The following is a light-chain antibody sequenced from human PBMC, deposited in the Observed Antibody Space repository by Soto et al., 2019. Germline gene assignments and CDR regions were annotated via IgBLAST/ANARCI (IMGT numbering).Light chain of an antibody. Sequence: DIHLTQSPSFLSASVGDRVTITCRPSQAVPNNMAWYQQRPGKAPELLIYGASTLRPGGASRFSGSGSGTEFTLTISSLQPEDFATYFCQQLNTFPPFFTFGPGTKVDIK. CDR1: QAVPNN. V-gene: IGKV1-9*01. CDR2: GAS. J-gene: IGKJ3*01. CDR3: QQLNTFPPFFT.